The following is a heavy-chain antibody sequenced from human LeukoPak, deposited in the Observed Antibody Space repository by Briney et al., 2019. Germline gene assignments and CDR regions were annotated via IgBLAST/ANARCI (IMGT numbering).Heavy chain of an antibody. Sequence: GGSLRLSCAASGFTFSNYGMNWVRQAPGKGREWVSYISSSSSGIYYADSVKGRFTISRDTAKNSLYLQMNSLRAEDTAVYYCARRADGAGNAFDIWGQGAMVTVSS. CDR3: ARRADGAGNAFDI. J-gene: IGHJ3*02. D-gene: IGHD6-13*01. CDR1: GFTFSNYG. CDR2: ISSSSSGI. V-gene: IGHV3-48*01.